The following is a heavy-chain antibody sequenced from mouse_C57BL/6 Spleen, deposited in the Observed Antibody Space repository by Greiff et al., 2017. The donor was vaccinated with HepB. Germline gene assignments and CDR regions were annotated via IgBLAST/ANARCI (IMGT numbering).Heavy chain of an antibody. V-gene: IGHV5-4*01. CDR2: ISDGGSYT. Sequence: EVQGVESGGGLVKPGGSLKLSCAASGFTFSSYAMSWVRQTPEKRLEWVATISDGGSYTYYPDNVKGRFTISRDNAKNNLYLQMSHLKSEDTAMYYCARVYYGYDEDAMDYWGQGTSVTVSS. D-gene: IGHD2-2*01. CDR3: ARVYYGYDEDAMDY. J-gene: IGHJ4*01. CDR1: GFTFSSYA.